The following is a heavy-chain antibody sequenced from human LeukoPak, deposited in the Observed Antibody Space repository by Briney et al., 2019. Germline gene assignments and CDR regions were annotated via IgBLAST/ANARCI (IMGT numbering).Heavy chain of an antibody. D-gene: IGHD3-10*01. V-gene: IGHV3-23*01. Sequence: GGSLRLSCAASGFTFSSFAMTWVGQAPGKGLELVSSISGSGGVTDYADSVKGRFTISRDNSKNTLYLQMDSLGAEDTAVYFCAKGRSGSYYLLDYWGQGTLVTVFS. CDR1: GFTFSSFA. J-gene: IGHJ4*02. CDR2: ISGSGGVT. CDR3: AKGRSGSYYLLDY.